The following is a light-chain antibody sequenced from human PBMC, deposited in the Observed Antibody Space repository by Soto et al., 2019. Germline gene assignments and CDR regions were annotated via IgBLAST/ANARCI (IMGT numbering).Light chain of an antibody. Sequence: QSALTQPASVSGSHGQSIAISCTESSSDVGGYSYVSWYQQHPGKAPKLIIYDVSNRPSGVSNRFSGSKSGNTASLTISGLQAEDEADYYCSSYTSSSSVFGTGTKRTVL. CDR1: SSDVGGYSY. J-gene: IGLJ1*01. CDR3: SSYTSSSSV. CDR2: DVS. V-gene: IGLV2-14*01.